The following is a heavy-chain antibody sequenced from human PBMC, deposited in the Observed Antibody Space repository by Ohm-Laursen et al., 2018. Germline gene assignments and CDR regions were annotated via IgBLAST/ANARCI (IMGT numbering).Heavy chain of an antibody. D-gene: IGHD1-26*01. J-gene: IGHJ4*02. CDR1: GYTFTNYY. CDR2: INPTSGST. CDR3: SRERGSYVFDY. Sequence: GSSVKVSCKASGYTFTNYYMHWVRQAPGQGLEWMGIINPTSGSTSYAEKFQGRVTMTRDTSTSTVYMELTSLRSEDTAVYYCSRERGSYVFDYWGQGTLVTVSS. V-gene: IGHV1-46*01.